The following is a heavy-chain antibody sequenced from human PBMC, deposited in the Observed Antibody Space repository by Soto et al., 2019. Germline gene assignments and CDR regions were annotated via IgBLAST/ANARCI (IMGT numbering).Heavy chain of an antibody. Sequence: GGSLILSWAASGFTFNIYGVHWVRQAPDKGLEWVALISYDRSNQYYADSVKGRFTISRDNSKNTLFLQMNSLRADDTAVYYCAKDQASGQGSFDSWGQGTLVTVSS. V-gene: IGHV3-30*18. CDR1: GFTFNIYG. CDR3: AKDQASGQGSFDS. J-gene: IGHJ4*02. CDR2: ISYDRSNQ.